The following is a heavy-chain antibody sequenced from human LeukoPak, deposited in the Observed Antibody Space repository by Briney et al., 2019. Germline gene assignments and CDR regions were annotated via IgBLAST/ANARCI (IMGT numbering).Heavy chain of an antibody. D-gene: IGHD6-13*01. V-gene: IGHV1-69*06. J-gene: IGHJ5*02. CDR1: GGTFSSYA. CDR2: IIPIFGTA. Sequence: ASVKVSCKASGGTFSSYAISWVRQAPGQGLEWMGGIIPIFGTANYAQKFQGRVTITADKSTSTAYMELSSLRSEDTAVYYCASEKQDTVAAASFWFDPWGQGTLVTVSS. CDR3: ASEKQDTVAAASFWFDP.